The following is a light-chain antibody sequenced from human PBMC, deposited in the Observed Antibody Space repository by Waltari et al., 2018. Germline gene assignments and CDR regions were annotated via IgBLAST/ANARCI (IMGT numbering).Light chain of an antibody. CDR1: SLRSYY. V-gene: IGLV3-19*01. CDR3: TSRDSSGNHVV. CDR2: GKN. J-gene: IGLJ2*01. Sequence: SSELTQDPAVSVALGQTVRITCQGDSLRSYYASWYQQKPGQAPVLVIYGKNNRPSGIPDRFSGSSSANTSSLTLTGAQAEDEADYYCTSRDSSGNHVVFGGGTKLTVL.